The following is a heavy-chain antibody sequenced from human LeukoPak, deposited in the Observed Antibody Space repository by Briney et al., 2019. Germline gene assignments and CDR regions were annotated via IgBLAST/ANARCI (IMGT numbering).Heavy chain of an antibody. V-gene: IGHV3-23*01. CDR1: GFTFSSYA. D-gene: IGHD2/OR15-2a*01. Sequence: GGSLRLSCGASGFTFSSYAMSWVRQAPGKGLEWVSAIGSGTYYADSVKGRFTISRDNSKNTLYLQMNSLRAEDTAVYYCAREGPRGNSQFDYWGQGTLVTVSS. CDR3: AREGPRGNSQFDY. CDR2: IGSGT. J-gene: IGHJ4*02.